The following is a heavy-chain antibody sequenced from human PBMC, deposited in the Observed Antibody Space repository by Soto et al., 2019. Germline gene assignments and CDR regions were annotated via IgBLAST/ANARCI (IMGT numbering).Heavy chain of an antibody. J-gene: IGHJ6*02. V-gene: IGHV1-69*13. D-gene: IGHD4-17*01. CDR3: ARWAMTTVTSYYYYGMDV. CDR2: IIPIFGTA. CDR1: GGTFSSYA. Sequence: SVKVSCKASGGTFSSYAISWVRQAPGQGLEWMGGIIPIFGTANYAQKFQGRVTITADESTSTAYMELSSLRSEDTAVYYWARWAMTTVTSYYYYGMDVWGQGTTVTVSS.